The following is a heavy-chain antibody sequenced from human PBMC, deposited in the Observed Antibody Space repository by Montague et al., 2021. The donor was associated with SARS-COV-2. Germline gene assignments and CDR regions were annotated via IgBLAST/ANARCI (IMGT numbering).Heavy chain of an antibody. CDR2: ISSSSYT. V-gene: IGHV3-11*03. J-gene: IGHJ4*02. CDR1: GFTFSDYY. CDR3: ARQGRYFDWLLMARGHQRTEGVDY. D-gene: IGHD3-9*01. Sequence: SLRLSCAASGFTFSDYYMSWIRQAPGKGLEWVSYISSSSYTNYADSVKGRFTISRDNAKNSLYLQMNSLRAEDTAVYYCARQGRYFDWLLMARGHQRTEGVDYWGQGILVTVSS.